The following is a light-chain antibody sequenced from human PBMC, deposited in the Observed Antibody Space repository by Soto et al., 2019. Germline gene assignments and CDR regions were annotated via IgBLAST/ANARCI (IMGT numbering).Light chain of an antibody. J-gene: IGKJ1*01. V-gene: IGKV3-15*01. Sequence: EIVMTQSPATLSVSPGERVTLSCRASQSISSNLAWYQQKPGQAPRLLTFDASTRATGIPARFGGSGSGTEFTLSISSRQSEDFAVYYCQQYSNWPPWTFGQGTKVEIK. CDR2: DAS. CDR1: QSISSN. CDR3: QQYSNWPPWT.